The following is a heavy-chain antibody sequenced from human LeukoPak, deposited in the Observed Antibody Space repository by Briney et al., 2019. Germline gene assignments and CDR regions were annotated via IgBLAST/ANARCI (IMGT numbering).Heavy chain of an antibody. CDR3: ARANDNYYYYYMDV. CDR1: GFTFSSYS. V-gene: IGHV3-21*01. D-gene: IGHD3-9*01. CDR2: ISSSSSYI. Sequence: PGGSLRLSCAASGFTFSSYSMSWVCQAPGKGLEWVSSISSSSSYIYYADSVKGRFTISRDNAKNSLYLQMNSLRAEDTAVYYCARANDNYYYYYMDVWGKGTTVTISS. J-gene: IGHJ6*03.